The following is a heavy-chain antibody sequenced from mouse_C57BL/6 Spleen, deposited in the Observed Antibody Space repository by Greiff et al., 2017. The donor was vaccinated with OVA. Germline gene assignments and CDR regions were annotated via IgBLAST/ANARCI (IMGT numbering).Heavy chain of an antibody. V-gene: IGHV1-80*01. D-gene: IGHD1-1*01. J-gene: IGHJ4*01. CDR3: ARWNYGSSYRAMDY. CDR2: IYPGDGDT. CDR1: GYAFSSYW. Sequence: QVQLQQSGAELVKPGASVKISCKASGYAFSSYWLNWVKQRPGKGLEWIGQIYPGDGDTNYNGKFKGKATLTADKSSSTAYMQLSSLTSEDSAVYFCARWNYGSSYRAMDYWGQGTSVTVSS.